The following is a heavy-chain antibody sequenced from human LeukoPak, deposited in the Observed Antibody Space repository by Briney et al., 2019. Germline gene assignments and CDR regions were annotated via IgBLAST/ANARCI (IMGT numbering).Heavy chain of an antibody. Sequence: GGSLSLSCAVSGFTLSSYAMHWVRQAPRKGLEYVSAIGSNGGSTYYANSVKSRFTSSRDNSNITLYLQMGSLRAEDMAVYYCAREYSSSWYSITYYYYYMDVWGKGTTVTVSS. CDR3: AREYSSSWYSITYYYYYMDV. J-gene: IGHJ6*03. CDR2: IGSNGGST. D-gene: IGHD6-13*01. V-gene: IGHV3-64*01. CDR1: GFTLSSYA.